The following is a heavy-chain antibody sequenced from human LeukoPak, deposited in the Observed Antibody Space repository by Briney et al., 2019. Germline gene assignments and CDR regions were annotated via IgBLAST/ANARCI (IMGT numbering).Heavy chain of an antibody. CDR1: GFTFSSYG. D-gene: IGHD6-19*01. J-gene: IGHJ4*02. CDR3: ARDLAGFIAVAGLYDY. Sequence: SGGSLRLSCAASGFTFSSYGMHWVRRAPGKGLEWVAVIWYDGSNKYYADSVKGRFTISRDNSKNTLYLQMNSLRAEDTAVYYCARDLAGFIAVAGLYDYWGQGTLVTVSS. V-gene: IGHV3-33*01. CDR2: IWYDGSNK.